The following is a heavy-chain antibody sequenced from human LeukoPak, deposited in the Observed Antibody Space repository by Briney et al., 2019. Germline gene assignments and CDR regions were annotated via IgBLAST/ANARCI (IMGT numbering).Heavy chain of an antibody. CDR3: AKDHPHSARTDVQTGLFDV. D-gene: IGHD3-9*01. V-gene: IGHV3-33*06. Sequence: PGGSLRLSCAAPGFTFNNYGMHWVRQAPGKGLELVAVIWYDGTKEYYADSVKGRFTVSRDNSKNTVFLQMNNLRAEDTAMYHCAKDHPHSARTDVQTGLFDVWGQGTMVTVSS. J-gene: IGHJ3*01. CDR1: GFTFNNYG. CDR2: IWYDGTKE.